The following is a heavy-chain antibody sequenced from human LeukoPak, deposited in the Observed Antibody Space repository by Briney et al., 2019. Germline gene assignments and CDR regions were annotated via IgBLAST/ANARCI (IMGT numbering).Heavy chain of an antibody. CDR2: IYSGSSST. D-gene: IGHD6-19*01. Sequence: PGGSLRLSCAASGFTVSSNYMSWVRQAPGKGLEWVSVIYSGSSSTYYTDSVKGRFTISRHNFKNTPYLQMNSLRAEDTAVYYCARVGSGWYDFDYWGQGTLVTVSS. CDR3: ARVGSGWYDFDY. V-gene: IGHV3-53*04. CDR1: GFTVSSNY. J-gene: IGHJ4*02.